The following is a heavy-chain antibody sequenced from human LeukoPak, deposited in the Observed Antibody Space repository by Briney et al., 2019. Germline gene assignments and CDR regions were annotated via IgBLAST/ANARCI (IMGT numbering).Heavy chain of an antibody. Sequence: PSETLSLTCTVSGGSISDYYWTWIRQPPGKGLEWIGYIYYSGSPNYNPSLKSRVTISVDTSKNQFSLKLSSVTAADTAVYYCARARAPYYFDYWGQGTLVTVSS. J-gene: IGHJ4*02. CDR3: ARARAPYYFDY. V-gene: IGHV4-59*01. CDR1: GGSISDYY. CDR2: IYYSGSP.